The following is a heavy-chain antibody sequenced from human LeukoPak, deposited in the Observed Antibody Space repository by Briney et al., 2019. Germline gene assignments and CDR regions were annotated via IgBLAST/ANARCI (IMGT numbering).Heavy chain of an antibody. CDR1: GGSISSGDYY. V-gene: IGHV4-30-4*01. CDR2: IYYSGST. CDR3: ARVSTLGYCSSTSCYAIDY. D-gene: IGHD2-2*01. Sequence: SQTLSLTCTVSGGSISSGDYYWSWIRQPPGKGLEWIGYIYYSGSTYYNPSLKSRVTISVDTSKNLFSLKLSSVTAADTAVYYCARVSTLGYCSSTSCYAIDYWGQGTLVTVSS. J-gene: IGHJ4*02.